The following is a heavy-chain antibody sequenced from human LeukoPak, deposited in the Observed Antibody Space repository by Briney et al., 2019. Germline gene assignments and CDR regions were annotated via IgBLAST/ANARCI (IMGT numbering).Heavy chain of an antibody. Sequence: GGSLRLSCAASGFTFSSYGMHWVRQAPGKGLEWVAVIWYDGSNKYYADSVKGRFTISRDNSKNTLYLQMNSLRAEDTAVYYWARDKDTAMAFDYWGQGTLVTVSS. CDR3: ARDKDTAMAFDY. D-gene: IGHD5-18*01. V-gene: IGHV3-33*01. CDR1: GFTFSSYG. CDR2: IWYDGSNK. J-gene: IGHJ4*02.